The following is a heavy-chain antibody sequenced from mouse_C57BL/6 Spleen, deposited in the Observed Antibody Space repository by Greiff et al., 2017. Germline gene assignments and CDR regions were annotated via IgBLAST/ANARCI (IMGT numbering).Heavy chain of an antibody. D-gene: IGHD1-1*01. CDR2: INPSSGYT. Sequence: VKLQQSGAELARPGASVKMSCKASGYTFTSYTMHWVKQRPGQGLEWIGYINPSSGYTKYNQKFKDKATLTADKSSSTAYMQLSSLTSEDSAVYYCASYYFYYFDYWGQGTTLTVSS. CDR1: GYTFTSYT. J-gene: IGHJ2*01. V-gene: IGHV1-4*01. CDR3: ASYYFYYFDY.